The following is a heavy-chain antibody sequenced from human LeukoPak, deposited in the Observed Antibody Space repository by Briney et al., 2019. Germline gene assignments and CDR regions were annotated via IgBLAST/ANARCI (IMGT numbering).Heavy chain of an antibody. Sequence: GGSLRLSCAASGFTFSSYAMNWVRQAPGKGLECISTISDDSSFTYYADSVKGRSAISRDDSKNTLYLQMNNLKVEDTAVYYCAKGRCSGVGCDSFHSWGQGALVTVSS. CDR2: ISDDSSFT. CDR3: AKGRCSGVGCDSFHS. V-gene: IGHV3-23*01. D-gene: IGHD2-15*01. J-gene: IGHJ4*02. CDR1: GFTFSSYA.